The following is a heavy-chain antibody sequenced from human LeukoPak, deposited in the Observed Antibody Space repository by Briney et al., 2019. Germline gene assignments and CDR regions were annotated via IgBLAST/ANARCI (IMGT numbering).Heavy chain of an antibody. CDR1: GYTFTGYY. Sequence: ASVKVSCKASGYTFTGYYMHWVRQAPGQGFEWMGWINLNTGYTNYAQNFQGWVTMTRDTSISTVYMELSRLRSDDTAVYYCARSIAVTGRGTSWWFDPWGQGTLVTVSS. D-gene: IGHD6-19*01. V-gene: IGHV1-2*04. CDR3: ARSIAVTGRGTSWWFDP. J-gene: IGHJ5*02. CDR2: INLNTGYT.